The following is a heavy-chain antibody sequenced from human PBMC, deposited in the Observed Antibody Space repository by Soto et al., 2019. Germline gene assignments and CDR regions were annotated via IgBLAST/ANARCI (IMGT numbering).Heavy chain of an antibody. V-gene: IGHV4-59*02. Sequence: QVQLQESGPGLVKPSETLSLSCTVSGDSVSSYYWSWIRQLPGRGLEWIGYIYISGNTNYNPPLKSRLTISRDTSKNQFSLNLKSVTAADTAVYYCARGVLRYYHYGMDVWGQGTTVTVSS. CDR2: IYISGNT. CDR3: ARGVLRYYHYGMDV. J-gene: IGHJ6*02. CDR1: GDSVSSYY.